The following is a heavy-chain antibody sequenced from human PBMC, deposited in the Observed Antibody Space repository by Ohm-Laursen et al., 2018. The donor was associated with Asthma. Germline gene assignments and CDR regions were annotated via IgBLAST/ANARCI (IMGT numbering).Heavy chain of an antibody. D-gene: IGHD2-15*01. CDR1: GYTFSRYS. CDR3: ARYEVEASTSRLDH. J-gene: IGHJ4*02. V-gene: IGHV3-21*01. CDR2: ISTASSFI. Sequence: GSLRLSCAAPGYTFSRYSIHWVRQIPGKGLEWVASISTASSFIYYADLVKGRFTISRDNAKNSLYLQMNSLRVDDTAVYYCARYEVEASTSRLDHWGQGTLVTVSS.